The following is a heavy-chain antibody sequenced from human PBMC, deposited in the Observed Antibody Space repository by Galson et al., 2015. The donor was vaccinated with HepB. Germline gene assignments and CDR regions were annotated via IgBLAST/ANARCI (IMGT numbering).Heavy chain of an antibody. D-gene: IGHD2-2*01. CDR3: TTDSSIVVVPAASKLGYYYMDV. J-gene: IGHJ6*03. V-gene: IGHV3-15*07. Sequence: SLRLSCAASGFTFSNAWMNWVRQAPGKGLEWVGRIKSKTDGGTTDYAAPVKGRFTISRDDSKNTLYLQMNSLKTEDTAVYYCTTDSSIVVVPAASKLGYYYMDVWGKGTTVTVSS. CDR1: GFTFSNAW. CDR2: IKSKTDGGTT.